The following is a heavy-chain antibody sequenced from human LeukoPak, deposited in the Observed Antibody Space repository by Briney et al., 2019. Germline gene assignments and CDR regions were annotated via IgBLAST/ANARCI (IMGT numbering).Heavy chain of an antibody. J-gene: IGHJ4*02. CDR2: ISGSGANT. CDR1: GFTFTNYA. V-gene: IGHV3-23*01. D-gene: IGHD6-13*01. Sequence: GGSLRLSCAASGFTFTNYAMNWVRQAPGKGLYWVSIISGSGANTYSAGSVKGRFTISRDNSKNTLYLQMNSLRAEDTAVYFCAKGREEAAAGHSDFWGRGTLVTVSS. CDR3: AKGREEAAAGHSDF.